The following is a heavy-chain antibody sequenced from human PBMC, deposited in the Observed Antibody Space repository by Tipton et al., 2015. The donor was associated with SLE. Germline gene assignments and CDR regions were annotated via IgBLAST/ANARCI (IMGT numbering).Heavy chain of an antibody. Sequence: SLRLSCAVSGGSIRSSNWWSWVRQPPGKGLEWIGEIHHSGSTNSNPSLKSRVTISVDTSKNQFSLKLSSVTAADTAVYYCARAGGGDSNWFDPWGQGTLVTLSS. V-gene: IGHV4-4*02. CDR1: GGSIRSSNW. CDR3: ARAGGGDSNWFDP. CDR2: IHHSGST. D-gene: IGHD2-21*01. J-gene: IGHJ5*02.